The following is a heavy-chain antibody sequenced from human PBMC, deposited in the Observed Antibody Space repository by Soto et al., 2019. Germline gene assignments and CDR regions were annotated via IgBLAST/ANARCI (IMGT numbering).Heavy chain of an antibody. CDR3: ARLAPDISLYCGGCNYFDY. D-gene: IGHD2-21*01. Sequence: SETLSLTCTVSGGSISSSSYYWGWIRQPPGKGLEWIGSIYYSGSTYYNPSLKSRVTISVDTSKNQFSLKLSSVTAADTAVYYCARLAPDISLYCGGCNYFDYWGQGTLVTVSS. V-gene: IGHV4-39*01. J-gene: IGHJ4*02. CDR2: IYYSGST. CDR1: GGSISSSSYY.